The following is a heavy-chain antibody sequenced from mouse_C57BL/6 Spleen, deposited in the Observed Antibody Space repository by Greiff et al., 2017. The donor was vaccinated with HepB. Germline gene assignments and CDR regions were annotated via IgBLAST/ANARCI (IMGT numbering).Heavy chain of an antibody. J-gene: IGHJ4*01. CDR2: IDPSDSYT. Sequence: VQLQQSGAELVRPGTSVKLSCKASGYTFTSYWMHWVKQRPGQGLEWIGVIDPSDSYTNYNQKFKGKATLTVDTSSSTAYMQLSSLTSEDSAVYYCARSGIAMDYWGQGTSVTVSS. CDR3: ARSGIAMDY. D-gene: IGHD3-1*01. V-gene: IGHV1-59*01. CDR1: GYTFTSYW.